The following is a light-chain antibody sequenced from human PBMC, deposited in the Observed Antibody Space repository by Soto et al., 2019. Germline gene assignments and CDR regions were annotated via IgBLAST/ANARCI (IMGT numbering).Light chain of an antibody. CDR1: QSVSSSY. V-gene: IGKV3-20*01. J-gene: IGKJ2*01. Sequence: EIVLTQSPGTLSLSPGEKATLSCRASQSVSSSYFAGYQQKPGQSPRLLIYGASNRATGVPDRFSGSGSGTDFTLTISRLGPEDFAVYYCLQHDSSPYTFGQGTKLEI. CDR2: GAS. CDR3: LQHDSSPYT.